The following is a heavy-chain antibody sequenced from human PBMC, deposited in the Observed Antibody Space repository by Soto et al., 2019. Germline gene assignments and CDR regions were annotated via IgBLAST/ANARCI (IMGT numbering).Heavy chain of an antibody. V-gene: IGHV3-30-3*01. CDR3: ASLKAAAGTAYYYYGMDV. CDR1: GFTFSSYA. J-gene: IGHJ6*02. CDR2: ISYDGSNK. D-gene: IGHD6-13*01. Sequence: PGGSLRLSCAASGFTFSSYAMHWGRQAPGKGLEWVAVISYDGSNKYYAVSVTGRFPISSDNSKNKLYLQMTSVRAEDTAVYYCASLKAAAGTAYYYYGMDVWGQGTTVTVSS.